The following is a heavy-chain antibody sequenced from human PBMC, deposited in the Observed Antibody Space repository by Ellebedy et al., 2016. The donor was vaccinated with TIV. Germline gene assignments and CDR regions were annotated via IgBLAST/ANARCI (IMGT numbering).Heavy chain of an antibody. J-gene: IGHJ4*02. V-gene: IGHV3-33*01. Sequence: GESLKISXAASGFTFSSYGMHWVRQAPGKGLEWVAVIWYDGSNKYYADSVKGRFTISRDNSKNTLYLQMNSLRAEDTAVYYCARGYCSSTSCQEPFDYWGQGTLVTVSS. D-gene: IGHD2-2*01. CDR3: ARGYCSSTSCQEPFDY. CDR2: IWYDGSNK. CDR1: GFTFSSYG.